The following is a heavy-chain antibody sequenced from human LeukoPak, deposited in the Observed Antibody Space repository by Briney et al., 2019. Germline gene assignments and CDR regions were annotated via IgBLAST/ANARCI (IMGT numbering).Heavy chain of an antibody. CDR1: GFTFRSYA. CDR3: AKGGYYYDSTNWFDP. D-gene: IGHD3-22*01. V-gene: IGHV3-23*01. CDR2: ISGSGGST. J-gene: IGHJ5*02. Sequence: PGGSLRLSCAASGFTFRSYAMNWVRQAPGKGLEWVSSISGSGGSTCYADSVKGRFTISRDNSKNTLYLQMNSLRADDTAVYYCAKGGYYYDSTNWFDPWGQGTLVTVSS.